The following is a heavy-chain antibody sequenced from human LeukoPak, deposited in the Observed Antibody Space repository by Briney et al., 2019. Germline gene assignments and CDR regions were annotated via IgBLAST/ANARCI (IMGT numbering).Heavy chain of an antibody. D-gene: IGHD2-15*01. CDR3: ARDVVVVVGASRSNFYFYMDV. Sequence: GASVKVSCKASGYTFTGYYIHWVRQAPGQGLEWMGWINPNDGATNYAQKFQGRITMTRDTSITTAYMELSSLRSDDTAIYYCARDVVVVVGASRSNFYFYMDVWGKGTTVTVS. J-gene: IGHJ6*03. CDR2: INPNDGAT. CDR1: GYTFTGYY. V-gene: IGHV1-2*02.